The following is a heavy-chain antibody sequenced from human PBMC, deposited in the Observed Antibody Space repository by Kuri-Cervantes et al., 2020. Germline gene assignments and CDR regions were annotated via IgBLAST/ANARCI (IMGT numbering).Heavy chain of an antibody. CDR1: GFTFSSYA. V-gene: IGHV3-23*01. J-gene: IGHJ6*03. CDR3: AKVAAAGSYYYYYMDV. Sequence: ETLSLTCAASGFTFSSYAMSWVRQAPGKGLEWVSAISGSGGGTYYADSVKGRFTISRDNSKNTLYLQMNSLRAEDTAVYYCAKVAAAGSYYYYYMDVWGKGTTVTVSS. CDR2: ISGSGGGT. D-gene: IGHD6-13*01.